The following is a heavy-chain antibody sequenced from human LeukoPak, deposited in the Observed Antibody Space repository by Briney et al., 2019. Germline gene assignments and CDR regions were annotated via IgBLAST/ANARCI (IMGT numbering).Heavy chain of an antibody. V-gene: IGHV4-61*02. D-gene: IGHD6-6*01. CDR2: IYTSGST. Sequence: TLSLTCTVSGGSISSGSYYWSWIRQPAGKGLEWIGRIYTSGSTNYNPSLKSRVTISVDTSKNRFSLKLNSVTAADTAVYYCARDSSSPRVKYFQHWGQGTLVTVSS. CDR3: ARDSSSPRVKYFQH. CDR1: GGSISSGSYY. J-gene: IGHJ1*01.